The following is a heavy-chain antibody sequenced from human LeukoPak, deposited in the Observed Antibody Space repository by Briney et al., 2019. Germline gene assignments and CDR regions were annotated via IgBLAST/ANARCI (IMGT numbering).Heavy chain of an antibody. J-gene: IGHJ4*02. Sequence: ASVKVSCKVSGYTLTELSMHWVRQAPGKGLEWMGGFDPEDGETIYAQKFQGRVTMTEDTSTDTAYMELGSLRSEDTAVYYCATDLLYSSGAYFDYWGQGTLVTVSS. V-gene: IGHV1-24*01. CDR3: ATDLLYSSGAYFDY. D-gene: IGHD6-19*01. CDR2: FDPEDGET. CDR1: GYTLTELS.